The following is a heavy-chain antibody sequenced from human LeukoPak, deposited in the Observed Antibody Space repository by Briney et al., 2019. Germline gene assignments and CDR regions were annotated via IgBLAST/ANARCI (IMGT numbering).Heavy chain of an antibody. V-gene: IGHV4-39*01. CDR3: VKSGGYGLIDY. D-gene: IGHD1-26*01. J-gene: IGHJ4*02. CDR1: GASISGSGYY. CDR2: IYYTGNT. Sequence: SETLSLTCAVSGASISGSGYYLGWIRQSPGKGLEWIGNIYYTGNTYYNASLQSRFTISIDTSENQFSLRLNSVTAADTAMYYCVKSGGYGLIDYWGPGTLVTVSS.